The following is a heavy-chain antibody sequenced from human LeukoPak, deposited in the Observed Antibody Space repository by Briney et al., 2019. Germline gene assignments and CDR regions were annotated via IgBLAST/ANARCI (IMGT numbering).Heavy chain of an antibody. CDR3: ARTMSPYYSGMDV. J-gene: IGHJ6*02. CDR1: GGSLSSYY. D-gene: IGHD3-3*01. CDR2: IYFSGST. Sequence: PSETLSLTCTVSGGSLSSYYGIWIRQAPGRGLEWIGYIYFSGSTIYNPSLKSRVTISVDMSKNQFSLKLSSVTAADTAVYYCARTMSPYYSGMDVRGQGTTVTVSS. V-gene: IGHV4-59*08.